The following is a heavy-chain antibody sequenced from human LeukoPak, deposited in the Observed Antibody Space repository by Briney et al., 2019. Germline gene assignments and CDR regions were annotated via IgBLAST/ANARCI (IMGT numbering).Heavy chain of an antibody. CDR2: INPNSGGT. CDR3: ARDGQWLVRPYYYYYMDV. V-gene: IGHV1-2*02. D-gene: IGHD6-19*01. CDR1: GYTFTGYY. Sequence: ASVKVSCKASGYTFTGYYMHWVRQAPGQGLEWMGWINPNSGGTNYAQKFQGRVTMTRDTFISTAYMELSRLRSDDTAVYYCARDGQWLVRPYYYYYMDVWGKGTTVTVSS. J-gene: IGHJ6*03.